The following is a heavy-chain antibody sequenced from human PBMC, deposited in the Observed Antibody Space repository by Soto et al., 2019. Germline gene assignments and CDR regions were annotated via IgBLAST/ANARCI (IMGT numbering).Heavy chain of an antibody. D-gene: IGHD5-18*01. V-gene: IGHV3-30*18. J-gene: IGHJ4*02. CDR1: GFTFSSYG. CDR3: AKDRQLGSSLYYFDY. Sequence: GGSLRLSCAASGFTFSSYGMHWVRQAPGKGLEWVAVISYDGNNKYYADSVKGRFTISRDNSKNTLYLQMNSLRGEDTAVYYCAKDRQLGSSLYYFDYWGQGTLVTVSS. CDR2: ISYDGNNK.